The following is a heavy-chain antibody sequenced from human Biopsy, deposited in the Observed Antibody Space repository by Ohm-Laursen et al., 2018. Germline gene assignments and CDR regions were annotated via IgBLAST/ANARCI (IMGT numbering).Heavy chain of an antibody. CDR1: GFTFTSYA. CDR2: ISYDGSGE. V-gene: IGHV3-30*03. J-gene: IGHJ2*01. CDR3: AGDGKRWDYSTCFAWRFDL. Sequence: SLRLSCTASGFTFTSYAMHWVRQAPGKGLEWVAVISYDGSGEYYADSLKGRFIISRDNPKNTVDLQMNSLRAEDTAVYFCAGDGKRWDYSTCFAWRFDLWGRGTLVTVSS. D-gene: IGHD4-11*01.